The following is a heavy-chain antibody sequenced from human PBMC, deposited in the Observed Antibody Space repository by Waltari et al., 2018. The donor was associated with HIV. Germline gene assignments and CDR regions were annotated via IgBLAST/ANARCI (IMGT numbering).Heavy chain of an antibody. Sequence: QVQLVQSGAEVKTPGSSVKLSFTDSGGASFSQTFNWVRQAPGQGLEWMGRAIPMFGTANYERKFQGRVTITADKSTTTAYMELNGLRIDDTAVYYCASARETMGVDFDSWGQGTLVTVS. CDR3: ASARETMGVDFDS. V-gene: IGHV1-69*08. CDR2: AIPMFGTA. D-gene: IGHD3-10*01. CDR1: GGASFSQT. J-gene: IGHJ5*01.